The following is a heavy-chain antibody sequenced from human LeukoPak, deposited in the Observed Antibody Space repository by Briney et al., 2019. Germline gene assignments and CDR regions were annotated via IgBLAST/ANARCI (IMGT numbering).Heavy chain of an antibody. CDR1: GFTFSSYA. D-gene: IGHD3-3*01. CDR2: ISYDGSNK. CDR3: AKSSGYYTGMMYY. J-gene: IGHJ4*02. Sequence: GSLRLSCAASGFTFSSYAMSWVRQAPGKGLEWVAVISYDGSNKYYADSVKGRFTISRDNSKNTLYLQMNSLRAEDTAVYYCAKSSGYYTGMMYYWGQGTLVTVSS. V-gene: IGHV3-30*18.